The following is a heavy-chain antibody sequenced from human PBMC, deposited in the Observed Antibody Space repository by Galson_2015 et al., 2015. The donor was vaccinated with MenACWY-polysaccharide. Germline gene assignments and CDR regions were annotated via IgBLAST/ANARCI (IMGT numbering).Heavy chain of an antibody. V-gene: IGHV1-8*01. CDR2: MNPNSGNT. CDR3: ARGRVDRAHLWGSYRYRADAFDI. J-gene: IGHJ3*02. D-gene: IGHD3-16*02. Sequence: SVKVSCKASGYTFRSYEINWVRQATGQGLEWMGWMNPNSGNTHYAQKFQGRITMTKNTSISTIYMDLSSLRSEDSAVYYCARGRVDRAHLWGSYRYRADAFDIWGQGTVVTVSS. CDR1: GYTFRSYE.